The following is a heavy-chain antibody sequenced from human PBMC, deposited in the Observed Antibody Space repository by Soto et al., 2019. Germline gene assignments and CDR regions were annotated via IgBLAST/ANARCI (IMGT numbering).Heavy chain of an antibody. CDR2: IKSKGDGGAR. Sequence: EVQMVQSGGDLVKPGGSLRLSCVTSGFMFSSAWMNWVRQAPGKGLEWVARIKSKGDGGARDYAAPVKGRFTISRDDSKNTVHLQMNSLRAEDTAVYYCVEAWNDFWGQGTMVTVSS. V-gene: IGHV3-15*01. CDR3: VEAWNDF. CDR1: GFMFSSAW. D-gene: IGHD1-1*01. J-gene: IGHJ4*02.